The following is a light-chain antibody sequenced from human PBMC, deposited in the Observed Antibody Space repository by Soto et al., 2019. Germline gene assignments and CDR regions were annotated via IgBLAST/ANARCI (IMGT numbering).Light chain of an antibody. CDR3: QQRSNWPLPST. J-gene: IGKJ5*01. Sequence: SPATLSLSPGERATLSCRASQSVNSYLAWYQQKPGQAPRLLIYDASNRATGIPARFSGSGSGTDFTLTISSLEPEDFAVYYCQQRSNWPLPSTCGQGPGLEIK. CDR1: QSVNSY. CDR2: DAS. V-gene: IGKV3-11*01.